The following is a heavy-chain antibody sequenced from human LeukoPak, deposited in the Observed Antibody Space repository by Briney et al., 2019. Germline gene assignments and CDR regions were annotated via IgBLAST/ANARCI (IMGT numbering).Heavy chain of an antibody. CDR2: INHSGST. Sequence: PSETLSLTCAVYGGSFSGYYWSWLRQPPGKGLEWIGEINHSGSTNYNPSLKSRVTISVDTSKNQFSLKLSSVTAADTAVYYCARGLYSSSSNYYLDYWGQGTLVTVSS. CDR3: ARGLYSSSSNYYLDY. J-gene: IGHJ4*02. CDR1: GGSFSGYY. D-gene: IGHD6-6*01. V-gene: IGHV4-34*01.